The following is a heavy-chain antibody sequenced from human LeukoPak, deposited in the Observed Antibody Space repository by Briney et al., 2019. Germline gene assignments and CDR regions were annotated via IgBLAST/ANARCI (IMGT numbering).Heavy chain of an antibody. D-gene: IGHD3-10*01. CDR3: ARGSGTMVRGVANWFDP. CDR2: ISYDGSNK. V-gene: IGHV3-30-3*01. J-gene: IGHJ5*02. CDR1: GFIFSSYE. Sequence: PGGSLRLSCAASGFIFSSYEMNWVRQAPGKGLEWVAVISYDGSNKYYADSVKGRFTISRDNSKNTLYLQMNSLRAEDTAVYYCARGSGTMVRGVANWFDPWGQGTLVTVSS.